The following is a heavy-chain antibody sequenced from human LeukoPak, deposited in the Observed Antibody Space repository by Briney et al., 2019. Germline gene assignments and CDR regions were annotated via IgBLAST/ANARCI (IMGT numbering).Heavy chain of an antibody. Sequence: PSETLSLTCTVSGGSISSYYWSWIRQPAGKGLEWIGRIYTSGSTNYNPSLKSRVTISVDKSKNQFSLRLTSVTAADTAVYYCVRDVLEYDDFWGQGILVTVSS. CDR2: IYTSGST. V-gene: IGHV4-4*07. CDR3: VRDVLEYDDF. D-gene: IGHD2/OR15-2a*01. J-gene: IGHJ4*02. CDR1: GGSISSYY.